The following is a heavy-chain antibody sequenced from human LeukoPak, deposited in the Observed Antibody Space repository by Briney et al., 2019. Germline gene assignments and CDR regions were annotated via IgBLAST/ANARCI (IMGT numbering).Heavy chain of an antibody. CDR1: GGSISSYY. CDR3: ARRGVVPAADGLDAFDI. CDR2: IYYSGST. J-gene: IGHJ3*02. Sequence: PSETLSLTCTVSGGSISSYYWSWIRQPPGKGLEWIGYIYYSGSTNYNPSLKSRVTISVDTSKNQFSLKLSSVTAADTAVYYCARRGVVPAADGLDAFDIWGRGTMVTVSS. D-gene: IGHD2-2*01. V-gene: IGHV4-59*01.